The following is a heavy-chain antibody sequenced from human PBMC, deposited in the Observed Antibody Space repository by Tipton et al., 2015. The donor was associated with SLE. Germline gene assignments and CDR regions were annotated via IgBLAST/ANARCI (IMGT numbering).Heavy chain of an antibody. CDR3: VRDRGFCTGGACYMILDS. Sequence: SLRLSCAASGFKFSDYYMTWVRQAPGKGLEWVADIKEDGSEENYVDSVKGRFTISRDNANNLLYLQVNSLRAEDTAVYFCVRDRGFCTGGACYMILDSWGQGTLVTVSS. J-gene: IGHJ4*02. CDR2: IKEDGSEE. CDR1: GFKFSDYY. V-gene: IGHV3-7*01. D-gene: IGHD2-8*02.